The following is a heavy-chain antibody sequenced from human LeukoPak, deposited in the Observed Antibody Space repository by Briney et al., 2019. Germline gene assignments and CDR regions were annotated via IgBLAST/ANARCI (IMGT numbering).Heavy chain of an antibody. CDR3: ARKLRKVVNPVGP. Sequence: SETLSLTCTVSGGSISSSSYYWGWIRQPPGKGLEWIGSIYYSGSTYYNPSLRSRVTISVDTSKNQFSLKLSSVTAADTAVYYCARKLRKVVNPVGPWGQGTLVTVSS. CDR2: IYYSGST. D-gene: IGHD4-23*01. V-gene: IGHV4-39*01. J-gene: IGHJ5*02. CDR1: GGSISSSSYY.